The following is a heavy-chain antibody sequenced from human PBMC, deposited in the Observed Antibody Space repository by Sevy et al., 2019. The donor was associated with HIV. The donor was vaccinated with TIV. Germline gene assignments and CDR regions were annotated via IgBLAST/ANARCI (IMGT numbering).Heavy chain of an antibody. J-gene: IGHJ4*02. D-gene: IGHD3-16*01. Sequence: GGSLRLSCAASAFTFSTYWMTWVRQAPGKGLEWVANIKQDGTDTNYVDSVRGRFTISRDNGRNLLYLHMNSLRAEDTAVYFCARALADWGSFHYSSWGRGVLVTVSS. V-gene: IGHV3-7*01. CDR1: AFTFSTYW. CDR3: ARALADWGSFHYSS. CDR2: IKQDGTDT.